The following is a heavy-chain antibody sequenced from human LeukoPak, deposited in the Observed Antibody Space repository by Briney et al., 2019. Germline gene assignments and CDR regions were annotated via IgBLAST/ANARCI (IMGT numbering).Heavy chain of an antibody. V-gene: IGHV4-38-2*01. J-gene: IGHJ4*02. CDR2: IYHTGST. CDR1: GYSISSGYY. D-gene: IGHD6-13*01. Sequence: SETLSLTCAVSGYSISSGYYWGWIRQPPGKGLAWIGSIYHTGSTYYNPSLKRRVTISVDTSKNQFSLKLSSVTAADTAVYYCARANPGIAAAGSYYFDYWGQGTLVTVSS. CDR3: ARANPGIAAAGSYYFDY.